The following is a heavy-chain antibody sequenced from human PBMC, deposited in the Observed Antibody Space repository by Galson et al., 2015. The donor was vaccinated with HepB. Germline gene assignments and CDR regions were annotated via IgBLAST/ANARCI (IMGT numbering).Heavy chain of an antibody. CDR2: ISGSGGST. D-gene: IGHD2-21*02. J-gene: IGHJ6*02. CDR3: AKDEGIAYCGGDCYSLYGMDV. Sequence: SLRLSCAASGFTFSSYAMSWVRQAPGKGLEWVSAISGSGGSTYYADSVKGRFTISRDNSKNTLYLQMNSLRAEDTAVYYCAKDEGIAYCGGDCYSLYGMDVCGQGTTGTAS. CDR1: GFTFSSYA. V-gene: IGHV3-23*01.